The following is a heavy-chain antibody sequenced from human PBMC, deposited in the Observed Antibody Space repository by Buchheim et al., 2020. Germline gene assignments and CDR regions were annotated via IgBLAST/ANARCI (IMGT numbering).Heavy chain of an antibody. V-gene: IGHV3-30-3*01. CDR3: PKEGKSAEGTGGWDV. J-gene: IGHJ6*02. D-gene: IGHD2-8*02. CDR1: GFTFSTYN. Sequence: QVQLVESGGGVVQPGRSLRLSCAASGFTFSTYNMHWVRQAPGKGLEWVAVILYDGSNKYYADSVRGRFTISRDNSKNTLYLQMNSLRAEDTAVYYCPKEGKSAEGTGGWDVWGQGTT. CDR2: ILYDGSNK.